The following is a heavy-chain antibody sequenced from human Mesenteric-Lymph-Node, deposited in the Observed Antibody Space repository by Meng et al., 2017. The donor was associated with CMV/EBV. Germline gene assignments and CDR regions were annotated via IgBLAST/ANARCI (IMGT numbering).Heavy chain of an antibody. CDR1: GYTFSSYW. Sequence: GESLKISCKGSGYTFSSYWIAWVRQMPGKGLEWMGIIYPGDSDTRYSPSFQGQVTISADKSISTAYLQWSSLKASDTAMYYCATLGYCSGGSCYQDYWGQGTLVTVSS. CDR3: ATLGYCSGGSCYQDY. V-gene: IGHV5-51*01. D-gene: IGHD2-15*01. J-gene: IGHJ4*02. CDR2: IYPGDSDT.